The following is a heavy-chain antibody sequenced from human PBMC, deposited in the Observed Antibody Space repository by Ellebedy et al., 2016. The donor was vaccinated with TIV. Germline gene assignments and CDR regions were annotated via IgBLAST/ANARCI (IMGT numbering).Heavy chain of an antibody. CDR1: GITFSSFA. J-gene: IGHJ4*02. CDR3: ARGGYYDDYARLDY. CDR2: ISNDGNTE. Sequence: GESLKISCAAAGITFSSFAMHWVRQTPGKGLEWVAFISNDGNTEYYVDSVKGRFTISRDNSKNTLYLQMNSLRADDTAIYFCARGGYYDDYARLDYWGQGTLVTVSS. D-gene: IGHD4-17*01. V-gene: IGHV3-30-3*01.